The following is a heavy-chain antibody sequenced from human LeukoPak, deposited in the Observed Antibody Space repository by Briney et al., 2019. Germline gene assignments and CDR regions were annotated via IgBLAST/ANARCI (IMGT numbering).Heavy chain of an antibody. CDR2: INPHTGGT. CDR1: GYTFTDYY. J-gene: IGHJ4*02. Sequence: ASVKVSCKASGYTFTDYYMHWVRQAPGQGLEWMGWINPHTGGTNFPQKFQGRVTMTRDTSISTGYMEVNWLTSDDTAVYFRARTYCSSSSCYAGFDYWGQGTLVTVSS. D-gene: IGHD2-2*01. CDR3: ARTYCSSSSCYAGFDY. V-gene: IGHV1-2*02.